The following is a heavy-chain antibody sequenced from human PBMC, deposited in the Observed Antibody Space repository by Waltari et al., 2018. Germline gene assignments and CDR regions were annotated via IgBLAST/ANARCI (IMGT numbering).Heavy chain of an antibody. D-gene: IGHD3-3*01. CDR3: ARTTITVFGVVVGALDN. CDR1: GDSVSSNSAA. Sequence: QVQLQQSGPGLVKPSQTLSLTCAIFGDSVSSNSAAWAWIRQSPSRGLEWLGRTYYRSKWYSHYAESVKSRMTINADTSKNEFSLQLTSVSPEDTGLYFCARTTITVFGVVVGALDNWGPGTLVTVSS. CDR2: TYYRSKWYS. J-gene: IGHJ4*02. V-gene: IGHV6-1*01.